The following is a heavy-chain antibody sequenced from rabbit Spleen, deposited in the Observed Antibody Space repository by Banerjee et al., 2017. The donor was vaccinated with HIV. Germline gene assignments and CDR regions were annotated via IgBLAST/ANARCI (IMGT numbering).Heavy chain of an antibody. J-gene: IGHJ4*01. Sequence: QQQLEESGGGLVKPGGTLTLTCTASGIDFSDNYAMCWVRQAPGKGLEWIACIYAGSSGSTYYASWAKGRFTISKTSSTTVTLQMTSLTAADTATYFCARDLASVVGWNFGLWGPGTLVTVS. CDR1: GIDFSDNYA. V-gene: IGHV1S45*01. CDR3: ARDLASVVGWNFGL. CDR2: IYAGSSGST. D-gene: IGHD3-1*01.